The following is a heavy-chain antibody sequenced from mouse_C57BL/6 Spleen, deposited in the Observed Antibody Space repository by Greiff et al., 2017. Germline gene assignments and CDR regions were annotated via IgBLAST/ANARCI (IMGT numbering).Heavy chain of an antibody. J-gene: IGHJ4*01. V-gene: IGHV1-82*01. CDR2: IYPGDGGT. CDR3: ARFYSGAMDY. D-gene: IGHD2-12*01. CDR1: SYAFSSSW. Sequence: QVQLQQSGPELVKPGASVKISCKASSYAFSSSWMNWVKQRPGKGLEWIGRIYPGDGGTNYNGKFKGKATLTADKSSSTAYMQLSSLTSEDSAVYFCARFYSGAMDYWGQGTSVTVSS.